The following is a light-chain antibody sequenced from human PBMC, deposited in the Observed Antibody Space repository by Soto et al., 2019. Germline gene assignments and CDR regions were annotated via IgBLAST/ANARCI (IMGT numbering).Light chain of an antibody. CDR3: ATWDDSRNGYV. J-gene: IGLJ1*01. CDR1: TSNIGSNT. Sequence: QSVLTQPPSASGTPGQRVTISASGSTSNIGSNTVSWYQQLPGTAPRLLIYDNDERPSGVPDRFSGSKSATSASLAISGLQPEDEGDYYSATWDDSRNGYVFGPGTKLTVL. CDR2: DND. V-gene: IGLV1-44*01.